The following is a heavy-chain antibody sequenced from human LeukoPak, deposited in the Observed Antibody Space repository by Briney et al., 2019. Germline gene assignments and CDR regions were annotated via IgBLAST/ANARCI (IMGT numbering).Heavy chain of an antibody. Sequence: SETLSLTCPVSGGSISSYYWSWIRQPAGKGLEWIGRIYTSGSTNYNPSLKSRVTMSVDTSKNQLSLKLSSVTAADTAVYYCARDQSSSGHFDYWGQGTLVTVSS. CDR2: IYTSGST. D-gene: IGHD6-19*01. CDR3: ARDQSSSGHFDY. V-gene: IGHV4-4*07. J-gene: IGHJ4*02. CDR1: GGSISSYY.